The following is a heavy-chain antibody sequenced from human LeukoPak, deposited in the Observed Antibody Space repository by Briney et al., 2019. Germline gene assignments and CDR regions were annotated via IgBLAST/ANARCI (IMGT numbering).Heavy chain of an antibody. D-gene: IGHD1-1*01. CDR1: GGSIRSSSYY. V-gene: IGHV4-39*01. Sequence: SETLSLTCTVSGGSIRSSSYYWGWIRQPPGKGLEWIGCIYYTGSTYYNPSLKSRVTISVDTSKNQFSLKLSSVTAADTAVYYCARGRLWNDARRVWFDPWGQGTLVTVSS. CDR3: ARGRLWNDARRVWFDP. CDR2: IYYTGST. J-gene: IGHJ5*02.